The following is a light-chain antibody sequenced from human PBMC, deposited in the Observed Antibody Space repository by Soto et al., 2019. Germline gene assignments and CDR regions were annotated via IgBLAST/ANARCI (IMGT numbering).Light chain of an antibody. V-gene: IGLV2-23*01. CDR1: SSDVGSYNL. CDR2: EGS. J-gene: IGLJ1*01. Sequence: QSVLTQPASVSGSPGQSITISCTGTSSDVGSYNLVSWYQQHPGKAPKLMIYEGSKRPSGVSNRFSGSKSGNTASLTISGLQAEDEADYYCCSYAGSSTSYVFGTGTKLIVL. CDR3: CSYAGSSTSYV.